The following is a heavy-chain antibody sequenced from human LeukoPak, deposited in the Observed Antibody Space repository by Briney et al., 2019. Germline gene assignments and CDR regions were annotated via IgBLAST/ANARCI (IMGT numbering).Heavy chain of an antibody. V-gene: IGHV3-74*01. J-gene: IGHJ4*02. Sequence: GGSLRLSCAASGLTSSSYWMHWVRQAPGKGLVWVSRINSAGSSSSYADSVKGRFTISRDNAKNTLYLQMNSLRADDTALYYCAKDLRLSVGTSPFDYWGQGTLVTVSS. CDR2: INSAGSSS. CDR3: AKDLRLSVGTSPFDY. CDR1: GLTSSSYW. D-gene: IGHD4-23*01.